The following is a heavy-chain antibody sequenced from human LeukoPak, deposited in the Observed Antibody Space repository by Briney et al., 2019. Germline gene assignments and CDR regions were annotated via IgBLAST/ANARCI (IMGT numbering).Heavy chain of an antibody. Sequence: GGSLRHSCAASGFTFSSYAMSWVRQAPGKGLEWVSAISGSGGSTYYADSVKGRFTISRDNSKNTLYLQMNSLRAEDTAVYYCAKEPFKYYYDSSGYYDYWGQGTLVTVSS. CDR1: GFTFSSYA. D-gene: IGHD3-22*01. CDR3: AKEPFKYYYDSSGYYDY. CDR2: ISGSGGST. J-gene: IGHJ4*02. V-gene: IGHV3-23*01.